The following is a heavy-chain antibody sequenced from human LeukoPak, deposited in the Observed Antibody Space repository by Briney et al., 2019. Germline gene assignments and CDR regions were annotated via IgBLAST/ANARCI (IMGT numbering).Heavy chain of an antibody. Sequence: SETLSLTCTVSGGSISSGDYYWSWIRQPPGKGLEWIGYIYYSGSTYYNPSLKSRVTISVDTSKNQFSLKLSSVTAADTAVYYCARVNRRGGSCHYWGQGTLVTVSS. V-gene: IGHV4-30-4*01. CDR1: GGSISSGDYY. CDR3: ARVNRRGGSCHY. J-gene: IGHJ4*02. CDR2: IYYSGST. D-gene: IGHD2-15*01.